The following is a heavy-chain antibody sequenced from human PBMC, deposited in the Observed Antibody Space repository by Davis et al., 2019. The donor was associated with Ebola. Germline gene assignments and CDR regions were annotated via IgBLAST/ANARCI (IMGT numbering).Heavy chain of an antibody. CDR3: ATDPEGWLDFDY. V-gene: IGHV3-48*02. CDR1: GFTFSSYS. D-gene: IGHD6-19*01. Sequence: GASLKISCAASGFTFSSYSMNWVRQAPGKGLEWVSHINSGGSYISYTDSVKGRFIISRDDAKSTVYLQMNSLRDEDTAIYYCATDPEGWLDFDYWGQGTLVTVSS. J-gene: IGHJ4*02. CDR2: INSGGSYI.